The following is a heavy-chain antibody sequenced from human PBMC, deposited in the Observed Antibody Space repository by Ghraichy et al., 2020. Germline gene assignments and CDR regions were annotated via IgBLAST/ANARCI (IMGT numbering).Heavy chain of an antibody. CDR2: IGRDSTYI. J-gene: IGHJ5*02. CDR3: ARSYSSGPGLAFEP. V-gene: IGHV3-21*01. D-gene: IGHD6-19*01. Sequence: GGSLRLSCAASGFTFSIYSMNWVRQAPGKGLEWVSSIGRDSTYIYYADSVKGRFTISRDNAKNSLYLQMNSLRAEDTAVYYCARSYSSGPGLAFEPWGQGTLVTVSS. CDR1: GFTFSIYS.